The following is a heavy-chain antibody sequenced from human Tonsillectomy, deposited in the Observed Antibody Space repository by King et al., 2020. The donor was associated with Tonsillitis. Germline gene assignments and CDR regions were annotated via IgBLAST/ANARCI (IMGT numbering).Heavy chain of an antibody. Sequence: QLVQSGAEVKKPGASVKVSCKASGYSFTGYYMHWVRQAPGQGFEWMGWINPNSGGTNYAQKFQGRVIMTRDTSISTVYMEVSRLRYDDTAVYYCARVLSHPEDYWGQGTLVTVSS. V-gene: IGHV1-2*02. J-gene: IGHJ4*02. CDR3: ARVLSHPEDY. CDR2: INPNSGGT. CDR1: GYSFTGYY.